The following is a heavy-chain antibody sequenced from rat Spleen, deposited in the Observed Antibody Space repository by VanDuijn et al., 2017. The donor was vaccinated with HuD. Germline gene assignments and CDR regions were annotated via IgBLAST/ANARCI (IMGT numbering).Heavy chain of an antibody. CDR3: TRVDYSLDY. CDR1: GFIFSNYG. V-gene: IGHV5S14*01. J-gene: IGHJ2*01. Sequence: EVQLVETGGGLVQPGRSLKLSCAASGFIFSNYGMAWVRQTPTKGLEWVASISTGGCSTSYRDSVKGRFTISRDNAKSTLYMQMDSLRSEDTATYYCTRVDYSLDYWGQGVMVTVSS. CDR2: ISTGGCST. D-gene: IGHD1-1*01.